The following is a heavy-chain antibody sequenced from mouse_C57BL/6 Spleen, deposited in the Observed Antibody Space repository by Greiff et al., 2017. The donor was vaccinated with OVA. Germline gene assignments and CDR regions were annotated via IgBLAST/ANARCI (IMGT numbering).Heavy chain of an antibody. V-gene: IGHV3-6*01. J-gene: IGHJ3*01. CDR2: ISYDGSN. CDR1: GYSITSGYY. D-gene: IGHD1-1*01. CDR3: AREGYGSSFFAY. Sequence: EVQLQESGPGLVKPSQSLSLTCSVTGYSITSGYYWNWIRQFPGNKLEWMGYISYDGSNNYNPSLKNRISITRDTSKNQFFLKLNSVTTEDTATYYCAREGYGSSFFAYWGQGTLVTVSA.